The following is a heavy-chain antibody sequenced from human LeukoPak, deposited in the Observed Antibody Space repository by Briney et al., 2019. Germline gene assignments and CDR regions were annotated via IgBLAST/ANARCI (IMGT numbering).Heavy chain of an antibody. CDR1: GGSISSYY. J-gene: IGHJ6*03. D-gene: IGHD6-13*01. CDR3: ARTTEAHSWRTRYYDYYMDV. Sequence: SETLSLTCTVSGGSISSYYWSWIRQPPGEGLEWIGYIYYSGSTNYNPSLKSRVTISVDTSKNQFSLKLSSVTAADTAVYYCARTTEAHSWRTRYYDYYMDVWGKGTTVTVSS. CDR2: IYYSGST. V-gene: IGHV4-59*01.